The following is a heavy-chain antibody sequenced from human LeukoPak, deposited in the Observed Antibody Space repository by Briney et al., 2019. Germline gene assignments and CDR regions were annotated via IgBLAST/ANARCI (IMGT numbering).Heavy chain of an antibody. J-gene: IGHJ4*02. Sequence: GASVKVSCKASGYTFTSYGISWVRQAPGQGLEWMGWISAYNGNTNYAQKLQGRVTMTTDTSTSTAYMELRSLRSDDTAVYYCARAVPGWYSSGWYLDYFDYWGQGTLVTVSS. CDR3: ARAVPGWYSSGWYLDYFDY. V-gene: IGHV1-18*01. CDR2: ISAYNGNT. CDR1: GYTFTSYG. D-gene: IGHD6-19*01.